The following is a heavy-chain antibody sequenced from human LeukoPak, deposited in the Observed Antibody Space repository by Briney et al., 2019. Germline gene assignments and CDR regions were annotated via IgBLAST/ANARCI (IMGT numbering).Heavy chain of an antibody. J-gene: IGHJ1*01. CDR1: GFTFDNYA. D-gene: IGHD6-19*01. CDR3: ARAYKDRSLAGKKEFFQH. CDR2: ISWNSGTI. Sequence: SGGSLRLSCAASGFTFDNYAMNWVQQVPGKGLEWISLISWNSGTIGYADSVKGRFTISRDNANNFLYLQMNSLRAEDTALYYCARAYKDRSLAGKKEFFQHWGQGTLVTVSS. V-gene: IGHV3-9*01.